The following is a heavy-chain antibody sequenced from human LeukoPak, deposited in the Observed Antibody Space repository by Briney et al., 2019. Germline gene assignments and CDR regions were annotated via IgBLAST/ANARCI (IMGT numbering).Heavy chain of an antibody. CDR3: ARTDSIGLFEH. CDR1: GGSFRGYY. CDR2: INHSGST. Sequence: PSETLSLTCAVYGGSFRGYYWSWIRQPPGKGLDWIGEINHSGSTNYNPSLKSRVTISADTSKNQFSLKLSSVTAADMAVYYCARTDSIGLFEHWGQGTLVTVSS. V-gene: IGHV4-34*01. J-gene: IGHJ4*02. D-gene: IGHD3-22*01.